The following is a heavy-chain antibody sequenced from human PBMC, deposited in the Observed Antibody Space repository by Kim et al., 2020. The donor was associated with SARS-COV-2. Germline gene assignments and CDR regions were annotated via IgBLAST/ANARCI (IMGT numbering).Heavy chain of an antibody. CDR3: SSPNYYGSGTYFY. CDR2: ISASGGAT. Sequence: GGSLRLSCAASGFTFSTYAMSWVRQAPGKGLEWVSAISASGGATYYADSVKGRFTISRDNSEKMMYLQMNSLRAEDTAVYYCSSPNYYGSGTYFYWGQGT. D-gene: IGHD3-10*01. CDR1: GFTFSTYA. V-gene: IGHV3-23*01. J-gene: IGHJ4*02.